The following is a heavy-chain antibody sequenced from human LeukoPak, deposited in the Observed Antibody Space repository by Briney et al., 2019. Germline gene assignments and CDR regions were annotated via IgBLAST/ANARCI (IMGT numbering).Heavy chain of an antibody. J-gene: IGHJ4*02. CDR3: AKGGSYRSQPYFDY. CDR2: ISSSSSYI. CDR1: GFTFSSYS. D-gene: IGHD3-16*02. Sequence: NPGGSLRLSCAASGFTFSSYSMNWVRQAPGKGLEWVSSISSSSSYIYYADSVKGRFTISRDNAKNSLYLQMNSLRAEDTAVYYCAKGGSYRSQPYFDYWGEGTPVTVSS. V-gene: IGHV3-21*04.